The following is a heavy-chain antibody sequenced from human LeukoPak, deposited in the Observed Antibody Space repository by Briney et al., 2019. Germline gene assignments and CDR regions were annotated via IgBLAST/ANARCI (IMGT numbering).Heavy chain of an antibody. D-gene: IGHD4-23*01. CDR1: GFTFSSYA. V-gene: IGHV3-23*01. J-gene: IGHJ4*02. CDR2: ISGSGGST. Sequence: GGSLRLSCAASGFTFSSYAMSWVRQAPGKGLEWVSAISGSGGSTYYADSVKGQFTISRNNSKNTLYLQMNSLRAEDTAVYYCAKAKGVTFDYGGDFDYWGQGTLVTVSS. CDR3: AKAKGVTFDYGGDFDY.